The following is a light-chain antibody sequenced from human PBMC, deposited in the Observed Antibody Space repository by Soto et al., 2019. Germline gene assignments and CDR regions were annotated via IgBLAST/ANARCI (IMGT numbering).Light chain of an antibody. J-gene: IGLJ6*01. CDR1: NIGSKS. Sequence: SYELTQPPSVSVAPGKTARITCGGNNIGSKSVHWYQQKPGQAPVLVIYYDSDRPSGIPERFSGSNSGNTATLTISRVEAGDEADYYCQVWDSSSDRLCVFGSGTQLTVL. V-gene: IGLV3-21*04. CDR2: YDS. CDR3: QVWDSSSDRLCV.